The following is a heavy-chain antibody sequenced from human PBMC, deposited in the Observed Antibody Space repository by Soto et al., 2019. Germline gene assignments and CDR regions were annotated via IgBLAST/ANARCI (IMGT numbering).Heavy chain of an antibody. CDR3: ARRITMVRGVVHENFDY. V-gene: IGHV4-30-4*01. D-gene: IGHD3-10*01. J-gene: IGHJ4*02. CDR1: GGSISSGDYY. CDR2: IYYSGYT. Sequence: SETLSLTCTVSGGSISSGDYYWSWIRQPPGKGLEWIGYIYYSGYTYYNPSLKSRVTISVDTSKNQFSLKLSSVTAADTAVYYCARRITMVRGVVHENFDYWGQGTLVTVSS.